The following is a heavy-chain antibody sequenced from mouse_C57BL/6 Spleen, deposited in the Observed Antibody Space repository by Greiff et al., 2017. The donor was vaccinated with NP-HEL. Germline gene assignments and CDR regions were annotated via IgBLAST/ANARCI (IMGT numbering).Heavy chain of an antibody. CDR2: LSDGGSYT. V-gene: IGHV5-4*01. CDR1: GFTFSSYA. D-gene: IGHD2-4*01. Sequence: EVKLVESGGGLVKPGGSLKLSCAASGFTFSSYAMSWVRQTPEKRLEWVATLSDGGSYTCYPDNVKGRFTISRDNAKNNLYLQMSHLKSEDTAMYYCARDPYYDYDEAWFAYWGQGTLVTVSA. J-gene: IGHJ3*01. CDR3: ARDPYYDYDEAWFAY.